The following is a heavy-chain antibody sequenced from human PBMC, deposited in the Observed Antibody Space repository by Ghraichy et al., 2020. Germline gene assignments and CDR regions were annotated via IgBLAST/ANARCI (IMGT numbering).Heavy chain of an antibody. D-gene: IGHD2-8*02. CDR1: GFSNSG. CDR3: ARDPLDLAPTGTYYFDS. V-gene: IGHV3-33*01. Sequence: GGSLRLSCAASGFSNSGIHWVRQAPGKGLEWVAVIWSDGGNKHYADSVKGRFTISRDNSRNTVFLQMYSLRAEDTAVYYCARDPLDLAPTGTYYFDSWGQGTLVTVSS. CDR2: IWSDGGNK. J-gene: IGHJ4*02.